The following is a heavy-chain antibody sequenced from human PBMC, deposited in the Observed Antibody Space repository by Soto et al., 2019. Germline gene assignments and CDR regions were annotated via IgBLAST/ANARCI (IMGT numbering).Heavy chain of an antibody. J-gene: IGHJ6*03. Sequence: ASVKVSCKASGYTFTSYDINWVRQATGQGLERMGWMNPNSGNTGYAQKFQGRVTMTRNTSISTAYMELSSLRSEDTAVYYCARGWDDYIWGSYRYEYYYMDVWGKGTTVTVSS. D-gene: IGHD3-16*02. V-gene: IGHV1-8*01. CDR2: MNPNSGNT. CDR3: ARGWDDYIWGSYRYEYYYMDV. CDR1: GYTFTSYD.